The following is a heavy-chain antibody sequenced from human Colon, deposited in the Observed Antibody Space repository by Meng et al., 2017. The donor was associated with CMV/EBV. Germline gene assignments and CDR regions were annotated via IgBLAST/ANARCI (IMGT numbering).Heavy chain of an antibody. J-gene: IGHJ6*02. D-gene: IGHD2-2*01. CDR1: GSTFGAYA. CDR3: ATGTANCYVCSYNMDV. CDR2: IIPVFQKA. V-gene: IGHV1-69*06. Sequence: SVKVSCKASGSTFGAYAVSWVRQAPGQGLEWMGGIIPVFQKASYAQNFQGRINITADKSTNTVYLEMVSLTSEDSASYYCATGTANCYVCSYNMDVWGQGTTVTVSS.